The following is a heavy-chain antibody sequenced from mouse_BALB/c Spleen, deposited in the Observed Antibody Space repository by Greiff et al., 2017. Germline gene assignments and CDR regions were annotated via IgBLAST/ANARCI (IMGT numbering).Heavy chain of an antibody. CDR1: GFTFSSFG. J-gene: IGHJ2*01. CDR2: ISSGSSTI. CDR3: ARGDYEFDY. V-gene: IGHV5-17*02. D-gene: IGHD1-1*01. Sequence: EVQGVESGGGLVQPGGSRKLSCAASGFTFSSFGMHWVRQAPEKGLEWVAYISSGSSTIYYADTVKGRFTISRDNPKNTLFLQMTSLRSEDTAMYYCARGDYEFDYWGQGTTLTVSS.